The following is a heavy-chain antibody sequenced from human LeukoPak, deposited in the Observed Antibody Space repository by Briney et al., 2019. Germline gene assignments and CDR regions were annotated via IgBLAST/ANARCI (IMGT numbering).Heavy chain of an antibody. CDR3: AKDGGRY. CDR1: GFTFSSYG. Sequence: GGSLRLSCAASGFTFSSYGMHWVRQAPGKGLEWVAFISYDGSNKYYADSVKGRFTISRDNSKNTLYLQMNSLRAEDTAVYYCAKDGGRYWGQGTLVTVSS. D-gene: IGHD3-3*01. CDR2: ISYDGSNK. V-gene: IGHV3-30*18. J-gene: IGHJ4*02.